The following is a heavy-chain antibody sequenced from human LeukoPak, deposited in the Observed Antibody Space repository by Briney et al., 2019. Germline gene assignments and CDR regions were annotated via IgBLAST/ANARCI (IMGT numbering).Heavy chain of an antibody. Sequence: GASVKVSCKASGGTFSNYSITWVRQAPGQGLEWMGGIIPVFGTTNYAQDLQDRVTITTDESTTTACMELSSLRSEDTAIYYCARGSYYDSSGYYSPKMDVWGKGTTVTVSS. CDR3: ARGSYYDSSGYYSPKMDV. V-gene: IGHV1-69*05. D-gene: IGHD3-22*01. CDR2: IIPVFGTT. J-gene: IGHJ6*04. CDR1: GGTFSNYS.